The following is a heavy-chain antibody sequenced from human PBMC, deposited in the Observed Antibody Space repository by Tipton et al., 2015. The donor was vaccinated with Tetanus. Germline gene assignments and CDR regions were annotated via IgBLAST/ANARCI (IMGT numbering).Heavy chain of an antibody. V-gene: IGHV4-31*03. Sequence: TLSLTCTVSGESISGSPFFWNWIRQQPGKGPEWIGYIYYSGCTFYNPSLKSRVSISVDTSKNQFSLNMTSVTAADKAVYYCARERGGGRVVRLNWFDPWGQGTLVTVSS. CDR2: IYYSGCT. CDR1: GESISGSPFF. CDR3: ARERGGGRVVRLNWFDP. D-gene: IGHD6-6*01. J-gene: IGHJ5*02.